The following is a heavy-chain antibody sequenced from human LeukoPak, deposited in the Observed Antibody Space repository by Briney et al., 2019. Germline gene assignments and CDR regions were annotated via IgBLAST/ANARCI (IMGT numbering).Heavy chain of an antibody. CDR3: VRDSRSPLQDLDY. CDR2: INSNDGDT. CDR1: RYTFTDYY. J-gene: IGHJ4*02. Sequence: ASVKVSCKASRYTFTDYYIHWVRQAAGQGLEWMGCINSNDGDTDYGQNFQGRVTVTRDTSISTAYMELISLRSDDTALYYCVRDSRSPLQDLDYWGQGTLVIVSS. V-gene: IGHV1-2*02. D-gene: IGHD4-11*01.